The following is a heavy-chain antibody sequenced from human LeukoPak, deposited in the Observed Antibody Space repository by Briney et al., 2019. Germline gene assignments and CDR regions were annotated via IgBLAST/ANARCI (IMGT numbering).Heavy chain of an antibody. V-gene: IGHV4-4*07. CDR1: GGSISSYY. CDR2: IYTSGST. Sequence: PSETLSLTCTVSGGSISSYYWSWIRQPAGKGLEWIGRIYTSGSTNYNPSLKSRVTMSADTSKNQFSLKLSSVTAADTAVYYCAREAWYCSSTSCYVGIDYWGQGTLVTVSS. CDR3: AREAWYCSSTSCYVGIDY. J-gene: IGHJ4*02. D-gene: IGHD2-2*01.